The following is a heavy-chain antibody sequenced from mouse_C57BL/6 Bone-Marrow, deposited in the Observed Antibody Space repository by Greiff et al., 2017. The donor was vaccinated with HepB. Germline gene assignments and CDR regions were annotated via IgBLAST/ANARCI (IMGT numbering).Heavy chain of an antibody. CDR1: GYAFSSSW. CDR2: IYPGDGDT. J-gene: IGHJ2*01. V-gene: IGHV1-82*01. Sequence: QVQLQQSGPELVKPGASVKISCKASGYAFSSSWMNWVKQRPGKGLEWIGRIYPGDGDTNYNGKFKGKATLTADESSSTAYMQLSSLTSEDSAVYFCARRDWDWGQGTTLTVSS. D-gene: IGHD4-1*01. CDR3: ARRDWD.